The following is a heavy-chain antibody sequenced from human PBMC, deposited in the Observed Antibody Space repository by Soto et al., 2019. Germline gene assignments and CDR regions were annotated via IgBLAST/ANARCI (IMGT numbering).Heavy chain of an antibody. CDR3: ARVQLERYFDY. J-gene: IGHJ4*02. D-gene: IGHD1-1*01. CDR2: IYYSGST. Sequence: SSETLSLTCTVSGGSISSGGYYWSWIRQHPGKGLEWIGYIYYSGSTYYNPSLKSRVTISVDTSKNQFSLKLSSVTAADTAVYYCARVQLERYFDYWGQGTLVTVSS. CDR1: GGSISSGGYY. V-gene: IGHV4-31*03.